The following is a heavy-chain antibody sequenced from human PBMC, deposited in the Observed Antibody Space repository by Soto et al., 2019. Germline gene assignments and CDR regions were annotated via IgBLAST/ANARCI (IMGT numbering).Heavy chain of an antibody. Sequence: QVQLQESGPGLVKPSQTLSLTCTVSGGSISSGGYYWSWIRQHPGKGLEWIGYIYYSGSTYYNPSLKSRVTISVDTSKNQFSLKLSSVTAADTAVYYCVRDQYGDYHYYYGMDVWGQGTTVTVSS. CDR2: IYYSGST. CDR3: VRDQYGDYHYYYGMDV. CDR1: GGSISSGGYY. V-gene: IGHV4-31*03. J-gene: IGHJ6*02. D-gene: IGHD4-17*01.